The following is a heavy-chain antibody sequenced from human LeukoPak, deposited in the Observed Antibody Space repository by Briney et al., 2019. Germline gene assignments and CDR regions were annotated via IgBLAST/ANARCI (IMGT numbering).Heavy chain of an antibody. V-gene: IGHV5-51*01. Sequence: GESLQISCKGSGYTFTNYWIAWVRQMPGKGLEWMGIIYPSDSDTRYSPSFQGQVTISADKSISIAYLQWSSLRASDTAMYYCARRDYGGFSHYFDYWGQGTPVTVSS. CDR2: IYPSDSDT. J-gene: IGHJ4*02. CDR1: GYTFTNYW. CDR3: ARRDYGGFSHYFDY. D-gene: IGHD4-23*01.